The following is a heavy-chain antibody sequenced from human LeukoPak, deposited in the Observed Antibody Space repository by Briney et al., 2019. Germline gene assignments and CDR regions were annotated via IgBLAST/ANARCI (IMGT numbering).Heavy chain of an antibody. CDR3: ARGPTISETGYFDY. D-gene: IGHD1-1*01. CDR2: INHRRET. CDR1: AGSFCAYY. Sequence: PSETLSLTCAVYAGSFCAYYWSWLRQSPGKGLEWIIEINHRRETNHTPPGKSRVSIPVDTSKPRFSLKVTSLTGADTAVYYCARGPTISETGYFDYWGQGTLVTVSS. V-gene: IGHV4-34*01. J-gene: IGHJ4*03.